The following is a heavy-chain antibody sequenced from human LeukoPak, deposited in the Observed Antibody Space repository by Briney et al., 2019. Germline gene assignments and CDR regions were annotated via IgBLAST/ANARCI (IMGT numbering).Heavy chain of an antibody. CDR2: IYYSGTT. Sequence: SETLSLTCTVSGGSISGNYYWGWIRRTPGKGLEWIGSIYYSGTTYYNPSLKSRVTISVDTSKNQFSLKLSSVTAADTAVYYCARVYCSSTSCYYFDHWGQGTLVTVSS. J-gene: IGHJ4*02. D-gene: IGHD2-2*01. CDR3: ARVYCSSTSCYYFDH. V-gene: IGHV4-39*07. CDR1: GGSISGNYY.